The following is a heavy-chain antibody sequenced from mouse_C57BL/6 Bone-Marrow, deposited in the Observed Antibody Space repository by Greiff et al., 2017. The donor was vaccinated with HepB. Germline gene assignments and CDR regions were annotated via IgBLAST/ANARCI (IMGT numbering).Heavy chain of an antibody. Sequence: VTLVESGPGLVKPSQSLFLTCSITGFPITSGYYWIWIRQSPGKPLEWMGYITHSGETFYNPSLQSPISITRETSKNQFFLQLNSVTTEDTAMYYCAGGGNQAWFAYWGQGTLVTVSA. CDR1: GFPITSGYY. D-gene: IGHD2-1*01. V-gene: IGHV12-3*01. CDR3: AGGGNQAWFAY. J-gene: IGHJ3*01. CDR2: ITHSGET.